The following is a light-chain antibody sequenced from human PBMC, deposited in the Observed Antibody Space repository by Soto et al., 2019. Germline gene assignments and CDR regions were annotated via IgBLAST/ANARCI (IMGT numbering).Light chain of an antibody. CDR3: LQYDSYPWT. V-gene: IGKV1-5*01. CDR2: DAS. J-gene: IGKJ1*01. CDR1: QNINNW. Sequence: GDRVTITCRASQNINNWIAWYQQKPGKAPKFLIYDASTLESGVPSRFSGSGFGTEFSLTISSLQPDDFANYYCLQYDSYPWTFGQGTKVDIK.